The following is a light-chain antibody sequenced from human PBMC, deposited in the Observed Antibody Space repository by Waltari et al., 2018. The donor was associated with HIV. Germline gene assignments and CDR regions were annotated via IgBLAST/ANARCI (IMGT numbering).Light chain of an antibody. CDR1: QGISNS. CDR3: QHYYRTPHV. CDR2: AAS. V-gene: IGKV1-NL1*01. Sequence: DIQMTQSPSSLSASVGDRVTITCRASQGISNSLAWYQQKPGNAPKLLLYAASKLESGVPSRFSGSGSGTVYTLTISSLQPEDFATYYCQHYYRTPHVLGQGTKVEIK. J-gene: IGKJ1*01.